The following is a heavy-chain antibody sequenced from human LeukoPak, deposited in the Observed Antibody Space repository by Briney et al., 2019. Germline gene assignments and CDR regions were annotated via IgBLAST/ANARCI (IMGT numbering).Heavy chain of an antibody. CDR3: ARDRGFNPVDYGFNWFDP. CDR1: GGSINSYY. J-gene: IGHJ5*02. V-gene: IGHV4-59*12. CDR2: MYYSGTT. D-gene: IGHD4-17*01. Sequence: SETLSLTCTVSGGSINSYYWSWIRQPPGKRLEWIGNMYYSGTTNYNPSLKSRVAISVDTSKTQFSLKLSSVTAADTAVYYCARDRGFNPVDYGFNWFDPWGQGTLVTASS.